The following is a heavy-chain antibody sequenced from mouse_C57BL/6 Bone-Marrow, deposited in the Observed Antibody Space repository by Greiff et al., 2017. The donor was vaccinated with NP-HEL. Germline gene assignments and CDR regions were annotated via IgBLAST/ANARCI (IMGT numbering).Heavy chain of an antibody. CDR3: ARDASSPFAY. CDR1: GFTFSDFY. J-gene: IGHJ3*01. D-gene: IGHD1-1*01. CDR2: SRNKANDYTT. V-gene: IGHV7-1*01. Sequence: DVHLVESGGGLVQSGRSLRLSCATSGFTFSDFYMEWVRHAPGKGLEWIAASRNKANDYTTEYSASVKGRFIDSRDTSQSILYLQMNALRAEDTAIYYCARDASSPFAYWGQGTLVTVSA.